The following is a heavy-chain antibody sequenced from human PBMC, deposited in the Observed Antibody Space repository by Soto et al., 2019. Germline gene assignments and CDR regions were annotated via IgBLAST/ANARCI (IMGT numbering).Heavy chain of an antibody. J-gene: IGHJ4*02. CDR1: GDSVSGGDSY. CDR2: TSFSGYT. Sequence: QVQLQESGPGLVKPSQTLSLTCTVSGDSVSGGDSYWSWIRQPPGQALEWIGYTSFSGYTSYTPALKSRVTKSVYMSKSPFSLRLTSVTAADTAIYYCVRGGNPYHYATSGPGTFYKWVQGTLVSVSS. CDR3: VRGGNPYHYATSGPGTFYK. D-gene: IGHD3-22*01. V-gene: IGHV4-30-4*01.